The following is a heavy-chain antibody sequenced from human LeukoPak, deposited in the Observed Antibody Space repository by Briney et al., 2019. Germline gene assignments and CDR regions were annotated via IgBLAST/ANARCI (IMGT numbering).Heavy chain of an antibody. CDR1: GGSISSYY. V-gene: IGHV4-4*07. D-gene: IGHD1-26*01. J-gene: IGHJ4*02. Sequence: SETLSLTCTVSGGSISSYYWSWIRQPAGKGLEWIGRIFSSGNTNYNPSLKSRVTMSLDTSKNQFSLKLSSVTAADTAVYYCAREKVGATFDYWGQGTLVTVSS. CDR3: AREKVGATFDY. CDR2: IFSSGNT.